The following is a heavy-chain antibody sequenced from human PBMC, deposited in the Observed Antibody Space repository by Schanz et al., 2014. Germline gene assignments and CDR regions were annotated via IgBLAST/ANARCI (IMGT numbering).Heavy chain of an antibody. V-gene: IGHV3-23*01. J-gene: IGHJ5*02. CDR3: AKDQLANYRGSGYNWFDP. D-gene: IGHD3-10*01. Sequence: VQLLESGGGLVQPGGSLKLSCSASGFTFRNYALSWVRQAPGKGLAWVSAISGSGGSTYYADSVKGRFSVSRDNSKNTLYLQMNSLRADDTAVYYCAKDQLANYRGSGYNWFDPWGQGTLVTVSS. CDR1: GFTFRNYA. CDR2: ISGSGGST.